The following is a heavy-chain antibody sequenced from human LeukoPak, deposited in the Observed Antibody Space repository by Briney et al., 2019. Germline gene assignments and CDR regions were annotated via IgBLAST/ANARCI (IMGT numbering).Heavy chain of an antibody. CDR2: IKQDGREK. D-gene: IGHD3-10*01. Sequence: GGSLRLSCVDSGFTSSSYWMSWVRQAPGKGLEWVANIKQDGREKYHVDSVKGRFTISRDNAKNSLYLQMNSLRVEDTAVYFCARGAGIFDYWGQGTLVTVSS. CDR3: ARGAGIFDY. V-gene: IGHV3-7*01. J-gene: IGHJ4*02. CDR1: GFTSSSYW.